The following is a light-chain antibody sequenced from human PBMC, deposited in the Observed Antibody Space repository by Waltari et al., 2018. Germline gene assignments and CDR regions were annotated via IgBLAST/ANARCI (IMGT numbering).Light chain of an antibody. CDR1: QSIRTY. J-gene: IGKJ4*01. Sequence: DIQMTQSPSSLSASVGDSVTITCRASQSIRTYLNWYQQKPGKAPKLLIYAASSLQSGVPSGFSGSGSGTHFTLTINSLQPEDFATYYCQQSYSTPLTFGGGTKVEIK. CDR3: QQSYSTPLT. CDR2: AAS. V-gene: IGKV1-39*01.